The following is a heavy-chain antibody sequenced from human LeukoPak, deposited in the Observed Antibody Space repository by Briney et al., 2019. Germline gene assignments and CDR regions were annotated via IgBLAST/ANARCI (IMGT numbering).Heavy chain of an antibody. V-gene: IGHV4-4*07. Sequence: SETLSLTCTVSGGSVSSYYWNWIRQPAGKGLEWIGRIYTSGSTTYNPSLKSRVTMSIGTSKNQFSLKLSSVTAADTAVYYCARDGGSGNFFWGQGTLVTVSS. CDR2: IYTSGST. J-gene: IGHJ4*02. CDR3: ARDGGSGNFF. D-gene: IGHD1-26*01. CDR1: GGSVSSYY.